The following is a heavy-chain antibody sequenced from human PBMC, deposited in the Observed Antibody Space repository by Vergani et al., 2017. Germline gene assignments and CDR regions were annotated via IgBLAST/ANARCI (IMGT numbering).Heavy chain of an antibody. CDR3: ARDSSIVVVPAAFDI. CDR1: GFTFTSYS. D-gene: IGHD2-2*01. CDR2: ISSSSSYI. V-gene: IGHV3-21*01. Sequence: EVRLAESGGGLVQPGGSLRLSCAVSGFTFTSYSMNWVRQAPGKGLEWVSSISSSSSYIYYGDSVKGRFTISRDNAKNSLYLQMNSLRAEDTAVYYCARDSSIVVVPAAFDIWGQGTMVTVSS. J-gene: IGHJ3*02.